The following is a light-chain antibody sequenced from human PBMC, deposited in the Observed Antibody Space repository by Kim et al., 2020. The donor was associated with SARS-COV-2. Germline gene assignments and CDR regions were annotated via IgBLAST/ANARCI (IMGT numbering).Light chain of an antibody. Sequence: SSSVGESVTLPCRARLSISSWLAWQQQKPGKAPKLLFYKASTVQSGVPSRFSGSGSGTEFTLTISSLQADDFANYYCQQYDSAWTIGRGTKVDIK. CDR3: QQYDSAWT. V-gene: IGKV1-5*03. J-gene: IGKJ1*01. CDR1: LSISSW. CDR2: KAS.